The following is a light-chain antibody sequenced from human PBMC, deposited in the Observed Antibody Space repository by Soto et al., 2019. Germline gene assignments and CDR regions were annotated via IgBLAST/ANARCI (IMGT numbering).Light chain of an antibody. V-gene: IGKV3-11*01. J-gene: IGKJ5*01. CDR1: QSDSRY. Sequence: EIVLTQSPATLSLSPGERATLSCRASQSDSRYLAWYQQKPGQAPRLLIYDASNRATGIPARFSGSGSGTDFTLTISRLEPEDFAVYYCQQRSNRPITFGQGTRLEIK. CDR3: QQRSNRPIT. CDR2: DAS.